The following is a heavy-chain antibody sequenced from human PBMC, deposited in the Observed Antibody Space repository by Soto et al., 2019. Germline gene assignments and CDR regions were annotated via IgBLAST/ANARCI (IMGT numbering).Heavy chain of an antibody. CDR2: IRAAGAT. CDR1: GFTFSDYD. CDR3: AREIRGAYGMDV. Sequence: GGSLRLSCTASGFTFSDYDMHWVRQTTGEGLEWVSTIRAAGATYYPGSVQGRFTISRENAKKSLFLRMNSLRAGDTAVYYCAREIRGAYGMDVWGQGTKVTVSS. V-gene: IGHV3-13*04. D-gene: IGHD3-10*01. J-gene: IGHJ6*02.